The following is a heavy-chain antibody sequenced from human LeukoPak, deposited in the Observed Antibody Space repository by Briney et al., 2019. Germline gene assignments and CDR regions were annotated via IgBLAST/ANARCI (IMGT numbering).Heavy chain of an antibody. CDR1: GFTFSSYA. CDR3: AKGGARQLDDAFDI. D-gene: IGHD6-13*01. V-gene: IGHV3-33*03. CDR2: IWFDGSKQ. Sequence: PERSLRLSCAASGFTFSSYAMNWVRQAPGKGLEWVAIIWFDGSKQYYADSVKGRFTISRDNPKNTVILQMHSLRADDTALYYCAKGGARQLDDAFDIWGQGTMVTVSS. J-gene: IGHJ3*02.